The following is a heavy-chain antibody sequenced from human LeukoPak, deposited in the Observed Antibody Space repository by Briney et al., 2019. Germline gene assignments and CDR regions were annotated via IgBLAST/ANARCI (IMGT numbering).Heavy chain of an antibody. J-gene: IGHJ4*02. CDR2: IYGGVNT. D-gene: IGHD1-1*01. CDR1: RFTVRSNY. Sequence: GGSLRLSCAALRFTVRSNYTGSVRQAPGKGLEWVSVIYGGVNTVYADSVQGRFTISRDNTKNTLFLEMKRLRAEDTAVYYCAIGPKTGFLFDYWGKGTLVTVSS. V-gene: IGHV3-66*01. CDR3: AIGPKTGFLFDY.